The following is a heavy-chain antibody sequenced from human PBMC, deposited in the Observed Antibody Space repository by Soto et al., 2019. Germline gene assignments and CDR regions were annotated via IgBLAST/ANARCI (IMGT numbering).Heavy chain of an antibody. CDR2: IIPIFGTA. J-gene: IGHJ3*02. V-gene: IGHV1-69*12. D-gene: IGHD3-9*01. CDR1: GGTFSSYA. Sequence: QVQLVQSGAEVKKPGSSVKVSCKASGGTFSSYAISWVRQAPGQGLEWMGGIIPIFGTANYAQKFQGRVTSTADESTGTAYMELSSLRSEDTAVYYCAREDDILTARGGAFDIWGQGTMVTVSS. CDR3: AREDDILTARGGAFDI.